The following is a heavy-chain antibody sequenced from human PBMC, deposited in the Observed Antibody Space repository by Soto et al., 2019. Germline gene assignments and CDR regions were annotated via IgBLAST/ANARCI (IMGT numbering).Heavy chain of an antibody. CDR3: ARGGRCLSYYDFWSGLNWFDP. Sequence: PGGSLRPSCAASGFTFSSYSMNWVRQAPGKGLEWVSYISSSSSTIYYADSVKGRFTISRDNAKNSLYLQMNSLRDEDTAVYYCARGGRCLSYYDFWSGLNWFDPWGQGTLVTVSS. J-gene: IGHJ5*02. D-gene: IGHD3-3*01. CDR1: GFTFSSYS. V-gene: IGHV3-48*02. CDR2: ISSSSSTI.